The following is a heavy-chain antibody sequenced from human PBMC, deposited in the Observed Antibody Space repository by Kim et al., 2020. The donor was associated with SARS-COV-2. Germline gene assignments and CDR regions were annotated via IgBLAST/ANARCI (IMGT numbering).Heavy chain of an antibody. CDR1: GYTFTSYG. Sequence: ASVKVSCKASGYTFTSYGISWVRQAPGQGLEWMGLISAYNGNTNYAQKLQGRVTMTTDTSTSTAYMELRSLRSDDTAVYYCSRDSAQADYLRGGWFDPWGQGALVTVSS. CDR2: ISAYNGNT. J-gene: IGHJ5*01. CDR3: SRDSAQADYLRGGWFDP. D-gene: IGHD3-16*01. V-gene: IGHV1-18*01.